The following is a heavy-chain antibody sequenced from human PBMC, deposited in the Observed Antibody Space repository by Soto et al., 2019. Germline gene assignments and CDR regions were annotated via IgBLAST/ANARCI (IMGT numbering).Heavy chain of an antibody. CDR2: IYYTGST. J-gene: IGHJ3*02. CDR3: ARPRTIFGTDPFDI. V-gene: IGHV4-39*01. Sequence: QLQLQESGPGLVKPSETLSLTCTVSGGSISSSTYYWGWIRQPPGKGLEWIGSIYYTGSTYYNPSLKSRVTISVDTSKNQFSLKLSSVTAADTAVYYCARPRTIFGTDPFDIWGQGTMVTVSS. CDR1: GGSISSSTYY. D-gene: IGHD3-3*01.